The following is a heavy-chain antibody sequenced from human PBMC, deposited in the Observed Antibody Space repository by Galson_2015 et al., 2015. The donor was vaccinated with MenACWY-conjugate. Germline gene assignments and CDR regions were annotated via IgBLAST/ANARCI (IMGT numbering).Heavy chain of an antibody. CDR3: ARDVGDYTPTYYFDY. D-gene: IGHD4-17*01. J-gene: IGHJ4*02. V-gene: IGHV3-30*04. Sequence: SLRLSCAASGFTFGNYAMHWVRQAPGKGLEWVAVISSHGSNRYYADSVKGRFTISRDNSNSTLYLQMNSLRAEDTAVYYCARDVGDYTPTYYFDYWGQGALVTVSS. CDR2: ISSHGSNR. CDR1: GFTFGNYA.